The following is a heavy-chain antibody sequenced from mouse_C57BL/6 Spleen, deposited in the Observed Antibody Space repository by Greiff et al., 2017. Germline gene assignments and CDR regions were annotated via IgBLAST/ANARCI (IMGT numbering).Heavy chain of an antibody. CDR2: IHIGNGYT. J-gene: IGHJ1*03. Sequence: VQLQQSGAELVRPGSSVKMSCKTSGYTFTSYGINWVKQRPGQGLEWIGYIHIGNGYTEYNEKFKGKATLTSDTSSSTAYMQLSSLTSEDSAIYFCARGGYYGSSHWYFDVWGTGTTVTVSS. CDR3: ARGGYYGSSHWYFDV. CDR1: GYTFTSYG. D-gene: IGHD1-1*01. V-gene: IGHV1-58*01.